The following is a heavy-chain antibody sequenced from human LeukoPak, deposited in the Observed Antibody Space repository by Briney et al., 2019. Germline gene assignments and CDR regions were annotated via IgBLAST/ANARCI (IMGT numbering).Heavy chain of an antibody. Sequence: GRSLRLSCAASGFTFSSYGMHWVRQAPGKGLEWVAVISYDGSNKYYADSVKGRFTISRDNSKNTLYLQMNSLRAEDTAVYYCAKARYCSSTSCRAPSAFDIWGQWTMVTVSS. V-gene: IGHV3-30*18. CDR2: ISYDGSNK. D-gene: IGHD2-2*01. CDR3: AKARYCSSTSCRAPSAFDI. CDR1: GFTFSSYG. J-gene: IGHJ3*02.